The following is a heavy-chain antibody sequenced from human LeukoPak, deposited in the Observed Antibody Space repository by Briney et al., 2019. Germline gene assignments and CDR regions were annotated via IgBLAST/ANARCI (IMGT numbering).Heavy chain of an antibody. J-gene: IGHJ5*02. CDR1: GGSLNGHY. CDR2: GSDGGGT. D-gene: IGHD2-8*01. V-gene: IGHV4-34*01. Sequence: SETLSLTCAVYGGSLNGHYWSWIRQPPGKGLEGIGEGSDGGGTKFNPSLKSRVTISADTSKNQFSLELSSVTAADTAVYYCAKNGQSGFSFDPWGQGTLVTVSS. CDR3: AKNGQSGFSFDP.